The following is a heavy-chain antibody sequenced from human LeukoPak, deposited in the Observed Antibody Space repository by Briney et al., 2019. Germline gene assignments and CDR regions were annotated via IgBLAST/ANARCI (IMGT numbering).Heavy chain of an antibody. Sequence: PGGSLRLSCAASGFTFSSYAMHWVRQAPGKGLEYCSAISSNGGSTYHANSVKGRFTISRDNSTNTLYLQMGSLRAEDMAMYYCARDKSYYYDSSGPGAFDIWGQGTMVTVSS. V-gene: IGHV3-64*01. J-gene: IGHJ3*02. D-gene: IGHD3-22*01. CDR2: ISSNGGST. CDR1: GFTFSSYA. CDR3: ARDKSYYYDSSGPGAFDI.